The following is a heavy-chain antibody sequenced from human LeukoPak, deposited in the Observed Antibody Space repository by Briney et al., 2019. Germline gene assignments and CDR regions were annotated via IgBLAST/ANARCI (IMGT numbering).Heavy chain of an antibody. J-gene: IGHJ4*02. D-gene: IGHD1-1*01. Sequence: ASVTVSCMASGYTFTGYYMHWVRQAPGQGLEWMGWINPNSGGTNYAQKFQGRVTMTRDTSISTAYMELSSLRSEDTAVYYCARGRPLDYWGQGTLVTVSS. CDR1: GYTFTGYY. V-gene: IGHV1-2*02. CDR3: ARGRPLDY. CDR2: INPNSGGT.